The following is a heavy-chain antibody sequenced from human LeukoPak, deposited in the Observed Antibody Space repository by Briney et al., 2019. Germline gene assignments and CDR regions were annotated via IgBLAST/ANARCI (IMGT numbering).Heavy chain of an antibody. Sequence: ASVKVSCKASGYTFTSYDMNWVRQATGQGLEWMGWMNPNSGNTGYAQKFQGRVTMTRNISISTAYMELSSLRSEDTAVYHCARDYVWGSYRFDAFDIWGQGTMVTVSS. CDR1: GYTFTSYD. CDR2: MNPNSGNT. CDR3: ARDYVWGSYRFDAFDI. D-gene: IGHD3-16*02. V-gene: IGHV1-8*01. J-gene: IGHJ3*02.